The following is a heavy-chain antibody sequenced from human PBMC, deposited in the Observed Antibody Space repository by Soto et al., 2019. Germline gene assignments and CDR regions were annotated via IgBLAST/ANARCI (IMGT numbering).Heavy chain of an antibody. Sequence: PGGSLRLSCAASGFTYSSYGMHWVRQAPGEGLEWVAVIWYDGSNKYYADSVKGRFTISRDNSKNTLYLQMNSLRAEDTAVYYCARDLEMATISRYYYYGLDVWGQGTTVTVYS. CDR1: GFTYSSYG. CDR3: ARDLEMATISRYYYYGLDV. V-gene: IGHV3-33*01. D-gene: IGHD5-12*01. J-gene: IGHJ6*02. CDR2: IWYDGSNK.